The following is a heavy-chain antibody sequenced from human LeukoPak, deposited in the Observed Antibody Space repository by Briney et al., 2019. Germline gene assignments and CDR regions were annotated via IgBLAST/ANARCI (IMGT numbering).Heavy chain of an antibody. J-gene: IGHJ4*02. CDR1: GGSFSGYY. V-gene: IGHV4-34*01. CDR3: ASRSGSYYNFDY. Sequence: SETLSLTCAVYGGSFSGYYWSWIRQPPGKGLEWIGEINHSGSTNYNPSLKSRVTISVDTSKNQFSLKLSSVTAADTAVYYCASRSGSYYNFDYWGQGTLVTVSS. D-gene: IGHD1-26*01. CDR2: INHSGST.